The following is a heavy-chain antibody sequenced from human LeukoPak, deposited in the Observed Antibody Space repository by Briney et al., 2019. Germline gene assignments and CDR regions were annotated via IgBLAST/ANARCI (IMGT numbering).Heavy chain of an antibody. V-gene: IGHV4-39*07. CDR2: IYYSGST. Sequence: SETLSLTCTVSGGSISSSSYYWGWIRQPPGKGLEWIGSIYYSGSTYYNPSLKSRVTISVDTSKNQFSLKLSSVTAADTAVYYCARDRGASLWYYDILTGYYNVVPWFDPWGQGTLVTVSS. J-gene: IGHJ5*02. CDR3: ARDRGASLWYYDILTGYYNVVPWFDP. CDR1: GGSISSSSYY. D-gene: IGHD3-9*01.